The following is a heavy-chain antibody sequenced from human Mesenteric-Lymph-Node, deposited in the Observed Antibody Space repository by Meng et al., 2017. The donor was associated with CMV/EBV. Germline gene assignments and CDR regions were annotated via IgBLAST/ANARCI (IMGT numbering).Heavy chain of an antibody. CDR3: ARRYYGSGSTLGY. CDR1: GYTFLTFG. CDR2: INPFNGKT. D-gene: IGHD3-10*01. V-gene: IGHV1-18*01. Sequence: ASVKVSCKASGYTFLTFGITWVRQVPGQGLEWMGYINPFNGKTDYAQKFLGRVTMTADTSTTTAYMELKNLTSDDTGVYYCARRYYGSGSTLGYWGQGTPVTVSS. J-gene: IGHJ4*02.